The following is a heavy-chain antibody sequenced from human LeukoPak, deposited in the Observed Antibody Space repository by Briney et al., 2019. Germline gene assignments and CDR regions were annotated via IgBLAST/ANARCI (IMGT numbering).Heavy chain of an antibody. CDR1: GFTFSSYG. Sequence: GGSLRLSCAASGFTFSSYGMHWVRQAPGKGLEWVAVISYDGSNKYYADSVKGRFTISRDNSKNTLYLQMNSLRAEDTAVYYCAKGRWIAHFDYWGQGTLVTVSS. CDR3: AKGRWIAHFDY. V-gene: IGHV3-30*18. D-gene: IGHD1-1*01. CDR2: ISYDGSNK. J-gene: IGHJ4*02.